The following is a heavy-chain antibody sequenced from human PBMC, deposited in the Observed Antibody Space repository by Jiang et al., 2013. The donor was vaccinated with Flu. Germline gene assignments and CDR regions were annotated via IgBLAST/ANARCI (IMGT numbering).Heavy chain of an antibody. J-gene: IGHJ5*02. CDR2: IDWDDDK. CDR1: GFSLSTSGVG. CDR3: ARIRRGSYYEKWFDP. D-gene: IGHD1-26*01. Sequence: LSKPTQTLTLTCTFSGFSLSTSGVGVGWIRQPPGKALEWLALIDWDDDKYYSTSLKTRLTISKDTSKNQVVLTMTNTDPVDTATYYCARIRRGSYYEKWFDPWGQGTLVTVSS. V-gene: IGHV2-70*01.